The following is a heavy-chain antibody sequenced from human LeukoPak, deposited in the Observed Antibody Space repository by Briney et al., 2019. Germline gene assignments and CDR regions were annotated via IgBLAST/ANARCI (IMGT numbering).Heavy chain of an antibody. D-gene: IGHD1-26*01. V-gene: IGHV1-2*02. CDR3: ARDLVGATRDLPEDY. CDR2: PNSGGT. J-gene: IGHJ4*02. Sequence: PNSGGTNYAQKFQGRVTMTRDTSISTAYMELSRLRSDDTAVYYCARDLVGATRDLPEDYWGQGTLVTVSS.